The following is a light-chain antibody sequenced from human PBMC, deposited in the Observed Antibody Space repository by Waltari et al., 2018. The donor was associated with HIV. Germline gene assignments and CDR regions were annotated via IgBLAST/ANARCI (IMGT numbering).Light chain of an antibody. CDR3: QVWDSSSDHVL. J-gene: IGLJ2*01. V-gene: IGLV3-21*04. Sequence: SSVLTQPPSVSVAPGKTAMITCGGNNIERKSVNWYQQKEGQAPVLLIYYDSDRPAGIPERFSGSNSGNTATLTISRVGDGDEADYYCQVWDSSSDHVLFGGGTKLTVL. CDR2: YDS. CDR1: NIERKS.